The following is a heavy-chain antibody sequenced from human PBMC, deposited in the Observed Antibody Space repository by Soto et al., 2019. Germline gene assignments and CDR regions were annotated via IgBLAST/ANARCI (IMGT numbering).Heavy chain of an antibody. D-gene: IGHD3-22*01. J-gene: IGHJ4*02. CDR3: SRSSSYHTLDN. Sequence: QVQLVQSGAEVKKPGASVKVSCKASGYTFTSYGVSWVRQAPGQGLEWMGWISAYNGNTNYAQRLQGRVTMTTDTSTSTAYMEPRSLRSDDTAVYYCSRSSSYHTLDNWGQVTLVTVSS. CDR1: GYTFTSYG. V-gene: IGHV1-18*01. CDR2: ISAYNGNT.